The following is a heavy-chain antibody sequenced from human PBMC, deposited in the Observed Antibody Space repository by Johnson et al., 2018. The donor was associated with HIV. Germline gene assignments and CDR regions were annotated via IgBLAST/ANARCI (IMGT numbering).Heavy chain of an antibody. D-gene: IGHD6-6*01. V-gene: IGHV3-23*04. J-gene: IGHJ3*02. Sequence: VQLVESGGGLVQPGGSLRLSCAASGFTFDDYAMSWVRQAPGKGLEWVSVISGNGANTYYADSVKGRFTISRDNSKNTLYLQMNSLRVEDTAVYYCAREESSSSRDGFDIWGQGTMVTVSS. CDR3: AREESSSSRDGFDI. CDR1: GFTFDDYA. CDR2: ISGNGANT.